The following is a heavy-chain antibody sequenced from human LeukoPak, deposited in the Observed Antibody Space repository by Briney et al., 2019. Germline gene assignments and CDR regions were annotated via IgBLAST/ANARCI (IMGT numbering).Heavy chain of an antibody. V-gene: IGHV3-30*18. CDR1: GFTFSTYG. J-gene: IGHJ4*02. D-gene: IGHD6-19*01. CDR3: AKDMNSWRDGSGLGDYFDY. Sequence: PGRSLRLSCAASGFTFSTYGMHWVRQAPGKGLEWVAVMSYDRSNKYYADSVKGRFTISRDNSKNTLYLQMNSLRADDTAVYYCAKDMNSWRDGSGLGDYFDYWGQGTLVTVSS. CDR2: MSYDRSNK.